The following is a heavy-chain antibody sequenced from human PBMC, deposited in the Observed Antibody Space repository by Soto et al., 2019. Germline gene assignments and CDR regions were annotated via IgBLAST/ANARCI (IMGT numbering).Heavy chain of an antibody. CDR3: ARTQSGSLWWTYYDY. CDR1: GFTFSSYA. CDR2: ISYDGSNK. D-gene: IGHD1-26*01. J-gene: IGHJ4*02. Sequence: QVQLVESGGGVVQPGRSLRLSCAASGFTFSSYAMHWVRQAPGKGLEWVAGISYDGSNKYYADSVKGRFTISRDNSKNAPYLQMIRLRAKDTAVYYGARTQSGSLWWTYYDYWGQGTLVTVSS. V-gene: IGHV3-30-3*01.